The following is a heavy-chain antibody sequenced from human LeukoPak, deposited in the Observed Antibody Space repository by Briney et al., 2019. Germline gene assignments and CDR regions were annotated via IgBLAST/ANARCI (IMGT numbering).Heavy chain of an antibody. CDR2: ISYDGSNK. CDR3: AKAYYDSSGWRLWDFDY. CDR1: GFTFSSYA. D-gene: IGHD3-22*01. V-gene: IGHV3-30-3*01. Sequence: PGRSLRLSCAASGFTFSSYAMHWVRQAPGKGLEWVAVISYDGSNKYYADSVKGRFTISRDNSKNTLYLQMNSLRAEDTAVYYCAKAYYDSSGWRLWDFDYWGQGTLVTVSS. J-gene: IGHJ4*02.